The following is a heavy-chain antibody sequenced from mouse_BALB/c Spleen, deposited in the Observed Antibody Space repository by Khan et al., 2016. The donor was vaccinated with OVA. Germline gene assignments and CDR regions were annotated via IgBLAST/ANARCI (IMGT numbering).Heavy chain of an antibody. V-gene: IGHV3-5*02. CDR1: GISITTGNYR. Sequence: EVQLQESGPGLVKPSQTVSLTCTVTGISITTGNYRWSWIRQFPGNKLEWIGNIYYSGTITYNPSLTSRNTITRDTSKNQFFLEMNSLTAEDTATYYCARDYGSLYWYFDVWGEGTTVTVSS. J-gene: IGHJ1*01. CDR3: ARDYGSLYWYFDV. CDR2: IYYSGTI. D-gene: IGHD1-1*01.